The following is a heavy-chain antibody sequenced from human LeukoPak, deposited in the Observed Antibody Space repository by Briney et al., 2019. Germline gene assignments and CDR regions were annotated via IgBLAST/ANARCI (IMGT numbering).Heavy chain of an antibody. CDR2: INPNSGGT. Sequence: MXXVRQAPGQXXXWMXXINPNSGGTNYAQKFQGRVTMTRDTSISTAYMELSRLRSDDTAVYYCASGLYYDFWSGYYSDYYYGMDVWGQGTTVTVSS. V-gene: IGHV1-2*02. D-gene: IGHD3-3*01. J-gene: IGHJ6*02. CDR3: ASGLYYDFWSGYYSDYYYGMDV.